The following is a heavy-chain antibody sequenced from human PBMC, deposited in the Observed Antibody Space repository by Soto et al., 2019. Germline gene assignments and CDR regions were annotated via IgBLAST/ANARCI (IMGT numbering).Heavy chain of an antibody. CDR1: GFTFGTYD. J-gene: IGHJ6*03. CDR3: ARDARGHYYLDV. V-gene: IGHV3-33*01. D-gene: IGHD3-10*01. CDR2: IYSDGSDK. Sequence: PWGSLRLSCSASGFTFGTYDMNWVRQAPGKGLEWVAVIYSDGSDKYYADSVKGRFTISRDNSKNRMYLQMNSLTVDVAAIYYCARDARGHYYLDVWGKGTTVTVSS.